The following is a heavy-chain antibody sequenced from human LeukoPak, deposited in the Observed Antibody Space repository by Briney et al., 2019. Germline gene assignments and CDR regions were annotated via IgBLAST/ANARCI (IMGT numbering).Heavy chain of an antibody. V-gene: IGHV1-69*13. Sequence: ASVKVSCKASGGTFSSYAISWVRQAPGQGLEWMGGIIPIFGTANYAQKFQGRVTITADESTNTAYMELSSLRSEDTAVYYCARDQYDYGSDPYYFDYWGQGTLVTVSS. D-gene: IGHD3-10*01. CDR2: IIPIFGTA. J-gene: IGHJ4*02. CDR3: ARDQYDYGSDPYYFDY. CDR1: GGTFSSYA.